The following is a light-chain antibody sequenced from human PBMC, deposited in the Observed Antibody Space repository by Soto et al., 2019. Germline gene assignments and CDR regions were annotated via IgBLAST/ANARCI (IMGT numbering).Light chain of an antibody. J-gene: IGKJ2*01. CDR3: QQYNQWPPYT. Sequence: EIVMTQSPATLSVSPGERATLSCRASQSVGRTLAWYQQKPGQSPRLLVYGASTRANGTPARFSGRGSGTEFTLTISSLQSEDVAVYYCQQYNQWPPYTVGQGTKVEIK. CDR2: GAS. CDR1: QSVGRT. V-gene: IGKV3-15*01.